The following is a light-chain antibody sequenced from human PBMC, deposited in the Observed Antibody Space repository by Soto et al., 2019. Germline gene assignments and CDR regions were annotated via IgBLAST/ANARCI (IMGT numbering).Light chain of an antibody. J-gene: IGKJ1*01. Sequence: DIQMTQSPSTLSASVGDRVTITCRASQSISSWLASDQQKPGKAPKRLIYKATSLESGVASRFSDSVSGTEFILTISSLQSDDFATYYCQQYNSYSTWTFGQGTKVDIK. CDR2: KAT. CDR1: QSISSW. V-gene: IGKV1-5*03. CDR3: QQYNSYSTWT.